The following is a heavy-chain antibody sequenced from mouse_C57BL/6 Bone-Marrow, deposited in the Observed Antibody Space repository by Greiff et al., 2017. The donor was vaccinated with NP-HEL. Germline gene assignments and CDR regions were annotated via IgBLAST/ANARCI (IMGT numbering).Heavy chain of an antibody. D-gene: IGHD2-4*01. V-gene: IGHV5-16*01. CDR3: ARGQDYYWYFDV. Sequence: EVQVVESEGGLVQPGSSMKLSCTASGFTFSDYYMAWVRQVPEKGLEWVANINYDGSSTYYLDSLKSRFIISRDNAKNILYLQMSSLKSEDTATYYCARGQDYYWYFDVWGTGTTVSVSS. CDR1: GFTFSDYY. J-gene: IGHJ1*03. CDR2: INYDGSST.